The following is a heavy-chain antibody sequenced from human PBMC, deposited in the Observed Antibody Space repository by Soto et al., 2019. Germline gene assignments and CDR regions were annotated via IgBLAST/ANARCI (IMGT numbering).Heavy chain of an antibody. D-gene: IGHD2-21*01. J-gene: IGHJ5*02. Sequence: SETLSLTCIVSGVSVRSYTWSWVRQPANKGLEWIGRVFSSVSATYNPSLKSRVSISMDTPENRISLKLDSVTAADAGVYFCARGRGEFDAWGQGTPVTVSS. CDR1: GVSVRSYT. CDR3: ARGRGEFDA. V-gene: IGHV4-4*07. CDR2: VFSSVSA.